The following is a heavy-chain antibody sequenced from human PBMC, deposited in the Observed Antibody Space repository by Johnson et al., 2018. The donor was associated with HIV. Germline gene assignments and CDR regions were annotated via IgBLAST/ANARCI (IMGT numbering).Heavy chain of an antibody. CDR1: GFSFSSYG. Sequence: QVLLVESGGGVVQPGRSLRLSCAASGFSFSSYGMHWVRQAPGKGLEWVAVIWYDGSNKYYADSVKGRFTISRDNSKNTLYLQMNSLKTEDTAVYYCTRTPSGYSYGYAENHDAFDIWGQGTMVTVSS. CDR2: IWYDGSNK. D-gene: IGHD5-18*01. J-gene: IGHJ3*02. CDR3: TRTPSGYSYGYAENHDAFDI. V-gene: IGHV3-33*01.